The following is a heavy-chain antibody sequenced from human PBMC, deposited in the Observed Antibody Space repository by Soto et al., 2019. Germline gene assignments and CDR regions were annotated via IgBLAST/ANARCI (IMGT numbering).Heavy chain of an antibody. D-gene: IGHD2-8*02. CDR2: INHSGSS. V-gene: IGHV4-34*01. Sequence: SETLSLTCAVYGGSFSGYDWTWIRQPPGTGLEWIGEINHSGSSNYNPSLKSRVTISVDTSKNQLSLKLTSVTAADTAVYYCARDKITGLFDYWGQGTLVTVSS. CDR3: ARDKITGLFDY. J-gene: IGHJ4*02. CDR1: GGSFSGYD.